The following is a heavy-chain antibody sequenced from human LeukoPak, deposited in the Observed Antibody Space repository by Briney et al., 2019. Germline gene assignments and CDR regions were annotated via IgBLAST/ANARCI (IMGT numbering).Heavy chain of an antibody. CDR3: AKEEWLRLRAEDYFDY. J-gene: IGHJ4*02. Sequence: GGSLRLSCAASGFAFRNYAMTWVRQAPGKGLEWVSAISGSGGRTHYADSVKGRFTISRDNSKNTLYLQMNSLRAEDTAVYYCAKEEWLRLRAEDYFDYWGQGTLVTVSS. V-gene: IGHV3-23*01. CDR1: GFAFRNYA. CDR2: ISGSGGRT. D-gene: IGHD5-12*01.